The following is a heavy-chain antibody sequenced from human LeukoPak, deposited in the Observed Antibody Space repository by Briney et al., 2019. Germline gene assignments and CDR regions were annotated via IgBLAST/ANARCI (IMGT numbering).Heavy chain of an antibody. V-gene: IGHV3-48*03. CDR1: GFTFSSYE. D-gene: IGHD3-22*01. CDR2: ISSSGSTI. CDR3: ARLGGYYYDSSGYYSG. Sequence: GGSLRLSCAASGFTFSSYEMNWVRQAPGKGLEWVSYISSSGSTIYHADSVKGRFTISRDNAKNSLYLQMNSLRAEDTAVYYCARLGGYYYDSSGYYSGWGQGTLVTVSS. J-gene: IGHJ4*02.